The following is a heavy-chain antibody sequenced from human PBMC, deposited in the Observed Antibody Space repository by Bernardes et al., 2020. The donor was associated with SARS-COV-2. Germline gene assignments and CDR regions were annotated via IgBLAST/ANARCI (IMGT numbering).Heavy chain of an antibody. CDR1: GFIFSIYG. CDR2: ISYDGSDK. D-gene: IGHD3-3*01. J-gene: IGHJ4*02. CDR3: AKSDTYYDLWTGSYSFDY. V-gene: IGHV3-30*18. Sequence: VGSLCLSCAASGFIFSIYGMHWVRQAPGQGLEWVAVISYDGSDKYYADSVKGRFTISRDNSKNSLFLQMNSLRPEDTAVYFCAKSDTYYDLWTGSYSFDYWGQGTLVTVSS.